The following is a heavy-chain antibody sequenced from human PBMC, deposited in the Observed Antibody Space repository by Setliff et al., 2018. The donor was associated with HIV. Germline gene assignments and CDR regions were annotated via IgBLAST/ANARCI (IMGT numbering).Heavy chain of an antibody. Sequence: PSETLSLTCTVSGGSISRGSHYWSWNRQPAGKGLEWIGRIHTRGSTDYNPSLKSRVTISVDTSKNQFCLKLSSVTAADTAVYYCARFYYHYDSTNDAFAIWGQGTMVTVSS. D-gene: IGHD3-22*01. CDR2: IHTRGST. CDR3: ARFYYHYDSTNDAFAI. CDR1: GGSISRGSHY. J-gene: IGHJ3*02. V-gene: IGHV4-61*02.